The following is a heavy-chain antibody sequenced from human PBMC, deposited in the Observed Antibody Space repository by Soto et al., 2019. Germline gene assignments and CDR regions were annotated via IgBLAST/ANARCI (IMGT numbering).Heavy chain of an antibody. J-gene: IGHJ4*02. CDR3: ARSSSNCGSRGLVVF. V-gene: IGHV2-5*02. Sequence: QITLKESGPTLVKPTQTLTLTCTFSGFSLSTSGVGVGWIRQPPGKALEPLAFLYRDDEKRYSPSLKSRLTITEDPTKHPALLTMTNMDPVDTATSYGARSSSNCGSRGLVVFWGQVTLVTVAS. CDR1: GFSLSTSGVG. D-gene: IGHD7-27*01. CDR2: LYRDDEK.